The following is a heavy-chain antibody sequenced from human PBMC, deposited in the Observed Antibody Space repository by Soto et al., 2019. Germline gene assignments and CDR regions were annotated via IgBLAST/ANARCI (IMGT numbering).Heavy chain of an antibody. V-gene: IGHV3-30-3*01. Sequence: PGGSLRLSCAASGFTFSSYAMHWVRQAPGKGLEWVAVISYDGSNKYYADSVKGRFTISRDNSKNTLYLQMNSLRAEDTAVYYCAREDDSSGYYHYYYGMDVWGQGTTVTVSS. CDR3: AREDDSSGYYHYYYGMDV. CDR1: GFTFSSYA. CDR2: ISYDGSNK. J-gene: IGHJ6*02. D-gene: IGHD3-22*01.